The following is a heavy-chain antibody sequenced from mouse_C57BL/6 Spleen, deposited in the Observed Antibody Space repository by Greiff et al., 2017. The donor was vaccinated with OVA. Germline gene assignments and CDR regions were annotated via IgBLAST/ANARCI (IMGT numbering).Heavy chain of an antibody. CDR1: GFSFNTYA. V-gene: IGHV10-1*01. D-gene: IGHD2-1*01. CDR3: VSGNYEGAMDY. J-gene: IGHJ4*01. Sequence: EVKLVESGGGLVQPKGSLKLSCAASGFSFNTYAMNWVRQAPGKGLEWVARIRSKSNNYATYYADSVKDRFTISRDDSESMLYLQMNNLKTEDTAMYYCVSGNYEGAMDYWGQGTSVTVSS. CDR2: IRSKSNNYAT.